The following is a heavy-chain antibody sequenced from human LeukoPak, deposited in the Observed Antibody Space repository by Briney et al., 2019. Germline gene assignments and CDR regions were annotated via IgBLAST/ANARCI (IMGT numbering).Heavy chain of an antibody. J-gene: IGHJ4*02. CDR3: ASGSGH. CDR1: GFTFSSYG. D-gene: IGHD2-2*03. V-gene: IGHV3-33*01. Sequence: PGGSLRLSCAASGFTFSSYGMHWVRQAPGKGLEWVAVIWYDGSNKYYADSVKGRFTISRDNSKNTLYLQMNSLRDEDTAVFYCASGSGHWGQGTLVTVSS. CDR2: IWYDGSNK.